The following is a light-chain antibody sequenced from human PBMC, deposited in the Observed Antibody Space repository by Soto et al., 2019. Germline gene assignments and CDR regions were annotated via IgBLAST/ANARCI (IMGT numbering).Light chain of an antibody. Sequence: QSALTQPASVSGSAGQSITISFTGTSSDVGGYNYVSWYQHHPGKAHKLMIFDVSNRPSGVSNRFSGSKSGNTASLTISGLQPEDEADYYCSSYTTSNTRQIVFGTGT. J-gene: IGLJ1*01. CDR2: DVS. CDR1: SSDVGGYNY. V-gene: IGLV2-14*03. CDR3: SSYTTSNTRQIV.